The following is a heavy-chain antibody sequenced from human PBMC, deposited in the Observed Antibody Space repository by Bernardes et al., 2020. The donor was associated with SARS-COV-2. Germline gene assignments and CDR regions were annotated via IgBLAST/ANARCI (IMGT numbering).Heavy chain of an antibody. CDR3: ATVVGYSYGGGWFDP. CDR1: GYTFTSYG. Sequence: ASVKVSCKASGYTFTSYGISWVRQAPGQGLEWMGWISADNGNTNYAQKFQGRVTMTTDTSTSTAYMELRSLRSDDTAVYYCATVVGYSYGGGWFDPWGQGTLVTVSS. D-gene: IGHD5-18*01. J-gene: IGHJ5*02. CDR2: ISADNGNT. V-gene: IGHV1-18*01.